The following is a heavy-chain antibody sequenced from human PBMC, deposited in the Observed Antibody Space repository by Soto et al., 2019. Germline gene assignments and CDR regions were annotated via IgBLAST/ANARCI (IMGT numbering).Heavy chain of an antibody. V-gene: IGHV1-69*02. D-gene: IGHD1-26*01. CDR3: ARKGDGGNYYPFDS. J-gene: IGHJ4*02. CDR2: IIPILDIA. CDR1: GGSFSRHT. Sequence: QVQLVQSGAEVKKPGSSVKVSCKASGGSFSRHTITWVRQAPGQGLEWMGRIIPILDIANYAQKFQGRVTFNADKSTSTAYMELRSLRSEDTAVYFCARKGDGGNYYPFDSWGQGTLVTVSS.